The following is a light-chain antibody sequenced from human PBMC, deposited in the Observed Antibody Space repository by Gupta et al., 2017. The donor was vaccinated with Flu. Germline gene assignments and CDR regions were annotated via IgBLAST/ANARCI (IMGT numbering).Light chain of an antibody. CDR2: GAS. Sequence: EIVMTQSPATLSVSPGERATLSCRASQSVSSNLAWYQQKPGQAPRLLIYGASTRATGIPARFSGSGSGTEFTLTISSLQSEDFAVYYCQQYNNWPLRVFGPGTKVDIK. J-gene: IGKJ3*01. CDR3: QQYNNWPLRV. V-gene: IGKV3-15*01. CDR1: QSVSSN.